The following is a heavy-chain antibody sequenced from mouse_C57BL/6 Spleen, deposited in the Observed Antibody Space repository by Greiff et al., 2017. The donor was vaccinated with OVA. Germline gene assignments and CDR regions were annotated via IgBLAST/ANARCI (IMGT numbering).Heavy chain of an antibody. V-gene: IGHV1-78*01. CDR2: IYPRGGST. D-gene: IGHD1-1*01. CDR3: ASRSSYSYWYFDV. CDR1: GYTFTDHT. J-gene: IGHJ1*03. Sequence: QVQLKESDAELVKPGASVKISCKVSGYTFTDHTIHWMKQRPEQGLEWIGYIYPRGGSTKYNEKFKGKATLTADQSSSTAYMQLNSLTSEDSAVYVCASRSSYSYWYFDVWGTGTTVTVSS.